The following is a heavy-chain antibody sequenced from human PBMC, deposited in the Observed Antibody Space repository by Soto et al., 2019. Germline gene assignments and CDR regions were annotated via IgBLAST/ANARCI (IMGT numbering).Heavy chain of an antibody. D-gene: IGHD3-10*01. J-gene: IGHJ4*02. Sequence: SETLSLTCAVSGYSISSGYSWGWIRQPPGKGLEWIGSIHQSGSTYYNPSLKSRVTISVDTSKNQFSLKLSSVTTADTAVYYCARRKTTTWFVGYWGQGALVTVSS. CDR3: ARRKTTTWFVGY. V-gene: IGHV4-38-2*01. CDR2: IHQSGST. CDR1: GYSISSGYS.